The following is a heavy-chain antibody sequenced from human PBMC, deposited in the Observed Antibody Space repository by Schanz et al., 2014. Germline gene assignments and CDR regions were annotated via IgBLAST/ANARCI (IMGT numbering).Heavy chain of an antibody. J-gene: IGHJ4*02. Sequence: EVQLLESAGGLVQPGGSLRLSCAASGFTFSIYGMSWVRQAPGKGLEWVSRMIGSGSSVFYADSVKGRFTISRDNLKNTVYLQMNSLRAEDTAVYYCAKDQGSYASGSYSYFDYWGQGTLATVSS. CDR3: AKDQGSYASGSYSYFDY. CDR2: MIGSGSSV. V-gene: IGHV3-23*01. D-gene: IGHD3-10*01. CDR1: GFTFSIYG.